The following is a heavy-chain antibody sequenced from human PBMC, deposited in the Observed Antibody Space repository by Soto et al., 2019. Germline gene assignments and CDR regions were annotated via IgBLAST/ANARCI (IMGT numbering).Heavy chain of an antibody. CDR2: INPKSGGT. D-gene: IGHD1-26*01. Sequence: ASVKVSCKASGYTFTVYYMHWVRQAPGQGLEWMGWINPKSGGTMYPQKFQGRVTMTWDTSISTAYMALTRLRSDDTAVYYCARDLAKGGGSAGFDYWGQGTLVPVSS. CDR1: GYTFTVYY. J-gene: IGHJ4*02. CDR3: ARDLAKGGGSAGFDY. V-gene: IGHV1-2*02.